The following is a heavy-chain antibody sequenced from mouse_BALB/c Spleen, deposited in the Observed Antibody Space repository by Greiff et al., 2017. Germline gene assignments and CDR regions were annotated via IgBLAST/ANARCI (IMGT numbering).Heavy chain of an antibody. D-gene: IGHD1-1*01. CDR1: GFNIKDTY. V-gene: IGHV14-3*02. Sequence: VQLKESGAELVKPGASVKLSCTASGFNIKDTYMHWVKQRPEQGLEWIGRIDPANGNTKYDPKFQGKATITADTSSNTAYLQLSSLTSEDTAVYYCARPEDYGLDYWGQGTTLTVSS. CDR2: IDPANGNT. CDR3: ARPEDYGLDY. J-gene: IGHJ2*01.